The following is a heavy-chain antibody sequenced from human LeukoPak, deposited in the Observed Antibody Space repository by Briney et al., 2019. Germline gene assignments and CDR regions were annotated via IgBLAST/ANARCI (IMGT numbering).Heavy chain of an antibody. Sequence: AASVTVSCKASGYTFTSYYMHWVRQAPGQGLEWMGIINPSGGSTSYAQKFQGRVTMTRDTSTSTVYMELSSLRSEDTAVYYCARDYYGSGSYAGTFDYWGQGTLVTVSS. CDR2: INPSGGST. D-gene: IGHD3-10*01. V-gene: IGHV1-46*01. CDR1: GYTFTSYY. CDR3: ARDYYGSGSYAGTFDY. J-gene: IGHJ4*02.